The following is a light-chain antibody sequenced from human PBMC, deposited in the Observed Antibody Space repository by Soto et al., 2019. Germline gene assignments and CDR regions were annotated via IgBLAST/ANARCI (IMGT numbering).Light chain of an antibody. CDR2: EVS. J-gene: IGLJ3*02. Sequence: QSALTQPPSASGSPGQSVTISCTGTSSDVGGYNYVSWYQQHPGKAPKLMIYEVSKRPSGVPDRFSGSKSGNTASLTVSGLQAEDEADYYCSSYAGSNNGVFGGGTKVPVL. CDR1: SSDVGGYNY. V-gene: IGLV2-8*01. CDR3: SSYAGSNNGV.